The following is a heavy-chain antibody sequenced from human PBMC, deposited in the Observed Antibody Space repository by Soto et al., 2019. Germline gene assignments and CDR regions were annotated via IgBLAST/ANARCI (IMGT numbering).Heavy chain of an antibody. CDR3: ARGTGNSYYYYGIDG. V-gene: IGHV4-30-4*01. Sequence: PSETLSLTGTVSGGSISSGYYYWSWIRQPPGKGLEWIGYIYYIGSTYYNPSLKSRVTISVDTSKNQFSLKLSSVTAADTAVYYCARGTGNSYYYYGIDGWGQANKVNVYS. D-gene: IGHD1-1*01. J-gene: IGHJ6*02. CDR1: GGSISSGYYY. CDR2: IYYIGST.